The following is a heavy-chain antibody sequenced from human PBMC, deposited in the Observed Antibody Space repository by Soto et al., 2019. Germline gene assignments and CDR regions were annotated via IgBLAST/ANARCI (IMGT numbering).Heavy chain of an antibody. CDR3: VRDGSGNLYLNWFDP. Sequence: GGSLRLSCTASGFIFSSYSMNWVRQAPGKGLEWISYISSHSSTLYYADSVKGRFTISRDNAGNSLYLQMNSLRDEDTAVYYCVRDGSGNLYLNWFDPWGQGTLVTVSS. V-gene: IGHV3-48*02. J-gene: IGHJ5*02. CDR2: ISSHSSTL. CDR1: GFIFSSYS. D-gene: IGHD6-19*01.